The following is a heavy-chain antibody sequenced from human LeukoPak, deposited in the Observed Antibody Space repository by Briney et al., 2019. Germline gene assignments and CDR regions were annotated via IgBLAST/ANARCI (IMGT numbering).Heavy chain of an antibody. CDR2: INHSGST. J-gene: IGHJ4*02. Sequence: PSETLSLTCAVYGGSFSGYYWSWIRQPPGKGLEWIGEINHSGSTNYNPSLKSRVTMSVDTSKNQFSLKLSSVTAADTAVYYCARDRGGNFDYWGQGTLVTVSS. CDR1: GGSFSGYY. D-gene: IGHD2-15*01. V-gene: IGHV4-34*01. CDR3: ARDRGGNFDY.